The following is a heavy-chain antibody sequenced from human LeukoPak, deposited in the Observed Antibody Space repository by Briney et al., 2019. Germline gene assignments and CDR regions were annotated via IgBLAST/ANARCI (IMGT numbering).Heavy chain of an antibody. CDR1: GYTFTSYG. J-gene: IGHJ4*02. D-gene: IGHD2-15*01. CDR3: ARGYCSGGSCPRLDY. Sequence: GASVKVSCKASGYTFTSYGISWVRQAPGQGLEWMGWISAYNGNTNYAQKLQGRVTMTTDTSTSTAYMELRSLRSDDTAVYYCARGYCSGGSCPRLDYWGQGTLVTVSS. V-gene: IGHV1-18*01. CDR2: ISAYNGNT.